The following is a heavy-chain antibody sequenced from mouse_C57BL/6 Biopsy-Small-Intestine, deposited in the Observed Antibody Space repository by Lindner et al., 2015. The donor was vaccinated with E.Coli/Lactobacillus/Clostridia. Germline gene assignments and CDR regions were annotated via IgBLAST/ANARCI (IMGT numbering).Heavy chain of an antibody. V-gene: IGHV1-82*01. CDR3: ARDYGSSYGFAY. CDR2: IYPGDGDT. J-gene: IGHJ3*01. D-gene: IGHD1-1*01. Sequence: VQLQSLDLSCEAWASVKISCKASGYAFSSSWMNWVKQRPGKGLEWIGRIYPGDGDTNYNGKFKGKATLTADKSSSTAYMQLCSLTSEDSAVYFCARDYGSSYGFAYWGQGTLVTVSA. CDR1: GYAFSSSW.